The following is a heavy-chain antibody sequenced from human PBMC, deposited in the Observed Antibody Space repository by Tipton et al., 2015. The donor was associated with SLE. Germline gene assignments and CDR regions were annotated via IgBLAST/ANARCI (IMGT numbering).Heavy chain of an antibody. CDR3: ASCMTLDAFDI. Sequence: TLSLTCAVYGGSFSGYYWSWIRQPPGKGLEWIGEINHSGSTNYNPSLKSRVTISVDTSKNQFSLKLSSVTAADTAVYYCASCMTLDAFDIWGQGTMVTVSS. CDR2: INHSGST. D-gene: IGHD2-8*01. CDR1: GGSFSGYY. V-gene: IGHV4-34*01. J-gene: IGHJ3*02.